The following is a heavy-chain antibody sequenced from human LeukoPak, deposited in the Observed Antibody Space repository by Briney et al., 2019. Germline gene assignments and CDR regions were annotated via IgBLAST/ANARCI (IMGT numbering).Heavy chain of an antibody. Sequence: PSETLSLTCTVSGGSISSGDYYWSWIRQPPGKGLEWIGYIYYSGSTYYNPSLKSRVTISVDTSKNQFSLKLSSVTAADTAVYYCARESHRFTTVSLFNDYYYGMDVWGQGTTVTVSS. V-gene: IGHV4-30-4*01. CDR1: GGSISSGDYY. CDR3: ARESHRFTTVSLFNDYYYGMDV. CDR2: IYYSGST. D-gene: IGHD4-17*01. J-gene: IGHJ6*02.